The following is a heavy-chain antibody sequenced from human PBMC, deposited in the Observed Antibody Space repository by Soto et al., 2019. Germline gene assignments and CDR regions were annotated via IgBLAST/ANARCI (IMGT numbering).Heavy chain of an antibody. CDR1: GYTFTSYD. J-gene: IGHJ5*02. CDR3: ARGRGGGKYCSSTSCHGWFDP. CDR2: MSPNSGNT. D-gene: IGHD2-2*01. V-gene: IGHV1-8*01. Sequence: ASVKVSCKASGYTFTSYDINWVRQATGQGLEWMGWMSPNSGNTGYAQKFQGRVTMTRNTSISTAYMELSSLRSEDTAVYYCARGRGGGKYCSSTSCHGWFDPWGQGTLVTVSS.